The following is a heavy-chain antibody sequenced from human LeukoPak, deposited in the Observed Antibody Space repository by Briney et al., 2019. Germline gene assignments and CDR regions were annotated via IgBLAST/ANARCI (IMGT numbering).Heavy chain of an antibody. Sequence: SETPSLTCTVSGDSISSYYWSWIRQPPGKGLEWIGYIYYSGSTNYNPSLKSRVTISVDTSKNQFSLKLSSVTAADTAVYYCARDLGSMITFGGVIVTYDAFDIWGQGTMVTVSS. J-gene: IGHJ3*02. V-gene: IGHV4-59*01. CDR3: ARDLGSMITFGGVIVTYDAFDI. CDR2: IYYSGST. CDR1: GDSISSYY. D-gene: IGHD3-16*02.